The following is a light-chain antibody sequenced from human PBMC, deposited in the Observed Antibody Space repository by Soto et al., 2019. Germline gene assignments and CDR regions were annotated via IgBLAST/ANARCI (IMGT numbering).Light chain of an antibody. Sequence: EIVMTQSPATLSVSPGERATLSCRASQSVSSNLAWYQQKPGQAPRLLIYGASTRATGIPARFSGSRSGTEFTLIISRLQDEDFAVYYCQQYNNWPYTFGQGTKLEIK. J-gene: IGKJ2*01. CDR3: QQYNNWPYT. CDR1: QSVSSN. V-gene: IGKV3-15*01. CDR2: GAS.